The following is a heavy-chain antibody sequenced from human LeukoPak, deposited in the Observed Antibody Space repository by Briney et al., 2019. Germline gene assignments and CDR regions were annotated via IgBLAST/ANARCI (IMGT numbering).Heavy chain of an antibody. V-gene: IGHV1-24*01. Sequence: ASVKVSCKVSGYTLTELSMHWVRQAPGKGLEWMGGFDPEDGETIYAQKFQGRVTMTEDTSTDTAYMELSSLRSEDTAVYYCATELRYSYGYPIYYYGMDVWGKGTTVTVSS. CDR2: FDPEDGET. J-gene: IGHJ6*04. D-gene: IGHD5-18*01. CDR3: ATELRYSYGYPIYYYGMDV. CDR1: GYTLTELS.